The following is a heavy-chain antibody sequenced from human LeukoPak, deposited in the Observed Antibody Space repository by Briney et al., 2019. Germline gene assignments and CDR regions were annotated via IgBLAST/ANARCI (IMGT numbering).Heavy chain of an antibody. Sequence: SETLSLTCAVYGGSFSGYYWSWIRQPPGKGLEWIGEINHSGSTNYNPSLKSRVTISVDTSKNQFSLKLSSVTAADTAVYYCASDETTVTISGFYWGQGILVTVSS. CDR1: GGSFSGYY. J-gene: IGHJ4*02. CDR3: ASDETTVTISGFY. CDR2: INHSGST. D-gene: IGHD4-11*01. V-gene: IGHV4-34*01.